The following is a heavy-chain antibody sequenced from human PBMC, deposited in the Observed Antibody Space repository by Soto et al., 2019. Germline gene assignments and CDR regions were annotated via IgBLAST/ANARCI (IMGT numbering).Heavy chain of an antibody. J-gene: IGHJ6*02. CDR3: ANVAAAGTPPYYYYYGMDV. Sequence: QVQLVQSGAEVKKPGSSVKVSCKASGGTFSSYAISWVRQAPGQGLEWMGGIIPIFGTANYAQKFQGRGTITADESTSTAYMELSSLRSEDTAVYYCANVAAAGTPPYYYYYGMDVWGQGTTVTVSS. CDR1: GGTFSSYA. CDR2: IIPIFGTA. V-gene: IGHV1-69*01. D-gene: IGHD6-13*01.